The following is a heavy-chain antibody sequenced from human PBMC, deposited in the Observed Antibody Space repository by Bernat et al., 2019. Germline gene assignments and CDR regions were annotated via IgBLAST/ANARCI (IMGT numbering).Heavy chain of an antibody. J-gene: IGHJ5*02. CDR3: ASISADYGKPFDP. CDR2: SSSSGSTI. CDR1: GFTFSSYE. V-gene: IGHV3-48*03. Sequence: EVQLVESGGGLVQPGGSLRLSCAASGFTFSSYEINWGRQGPGKGLEWGSESSSSGSTIYNGESVKGRFTLSSDNAKYSLYLQINGLSAEDSAVYYCASISADYGKPFDPWGQGTLVTVSS. D-gene: IGHD4-17*01.